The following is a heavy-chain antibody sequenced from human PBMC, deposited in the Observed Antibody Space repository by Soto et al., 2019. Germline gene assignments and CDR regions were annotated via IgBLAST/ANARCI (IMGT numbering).Heavy chain of an antibody. V-gene: IGHV1-69*13. D-gene: IGHD6-13*01. J-gene: IGHJ5*02. CDR2: IIPIFGTA. Sequence: ASVKVSCKASGGTFSSYAISWLRQAPAQGLEWMGGIIPIFGTANYAQKFQGRVTITADESTSTAYMELSSLRSEDTAVYYCARDPIIAAAGPGGWFDPWGQGTLVTVSS. CDR1: GGTFSSYA. CDR3: ARDPIIAAAGPGGWFDP.